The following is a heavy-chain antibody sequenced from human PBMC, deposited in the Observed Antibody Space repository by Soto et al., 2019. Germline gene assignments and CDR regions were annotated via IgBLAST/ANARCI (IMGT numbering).Heavy chain of an antibody. CDR1: GGSISSYY. D-gene: IGHD2-21*01. CDR3: ARGLGNSK. Sequence: PSETLSLTCTVSGGSISSYYWSWIRQPPGKGLEWIGYIYYSGSTNYNPSLKSRVTISVDTSKNQFSLKLSSVTAADTAVYYCARGLGNSKWGQGTLVTVSS. V-gene: IGHV4-59*01. J-gene: IGHJ4*02. CDR2: IYYSGST.